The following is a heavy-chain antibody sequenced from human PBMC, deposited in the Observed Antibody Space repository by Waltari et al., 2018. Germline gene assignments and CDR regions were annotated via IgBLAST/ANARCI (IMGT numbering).Heavy chain of an antibody. J-gene: IGHJ5*02. D-gene: IGHD6-13*01. CDR3: ARTPLGAAGIYWFDP. V-gene: IGHV4-31*03. Sequence: QVQLQESGPGLVKPSQTLSLTFTVSGGSISSGGYYWNWIGQHPGKGLEWIGYIYYSGSTYYNPSLKSRVTISVDTSKNQFSLKLSSVTAADTAVYYCARTPLGAAGIYWFDPWGQGTLVTVSS. CDR2: IYYSGST. CDR1: GGSISSGGYY.